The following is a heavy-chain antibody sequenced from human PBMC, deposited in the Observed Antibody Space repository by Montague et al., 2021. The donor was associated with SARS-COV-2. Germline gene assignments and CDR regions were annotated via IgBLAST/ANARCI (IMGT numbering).Heavy chain of an antibody. CDR1: GATTNTGTHY. D-gene: IGHD3-16*01. J-gene: IGHJ4*02. V-gene: IGHV4-39*01. CDR2: VYYTGKT. CDR3: ARLRQGEDHFDY. Sequence: SETLSLTCNVTGATTNTGTHYWGWIRQPPGKVLEWIGSVYYTGKTYYNLSLKSRVTVSVNTSNNYFSLILTSVTAADTAVYYCARLRQGEDHFDYWGRGTLVTVSS.